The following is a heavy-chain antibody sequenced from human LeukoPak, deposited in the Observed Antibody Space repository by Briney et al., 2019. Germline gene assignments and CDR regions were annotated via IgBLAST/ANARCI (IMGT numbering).Heavy chain of an antibody. D-gene: IGHD3-22*01. CDR1: GGSISSYY. V-gene: IGHV4-4*07. CDR2: IYSSGST. Sequence: PSETLSLTCTVSGGSISSYYWSWIRQPAGKGLEWIGRIYSSGSTNYNPSFKSRLSMSVATSKNQFSLRLSSVTAADTAVYYCARAGDSSGYYWVFDYWGQGTLVTVSS. J-gene: IGHJ4*02. CDR3: ARAGDSSGYYWVFDY.